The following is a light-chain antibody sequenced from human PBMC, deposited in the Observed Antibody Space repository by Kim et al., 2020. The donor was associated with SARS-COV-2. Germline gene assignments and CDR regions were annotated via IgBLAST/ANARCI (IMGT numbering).Light chain of an antibody. V-gene: IGLV7-43*01. J-gene: IGLJ2*01. CDR1: TGAVTSIYY. Sequence: PGGPVPLTCASSTGAVTSIYYPSWFQQKPGEPPRTLISSTTNKHSWTPARFSGSLLGGKAALTLSGAQPEDEADYYCLLYYGGTVVFGGGTKVTVL. CDR2: STT. CDR3: LLYYGGTVV.